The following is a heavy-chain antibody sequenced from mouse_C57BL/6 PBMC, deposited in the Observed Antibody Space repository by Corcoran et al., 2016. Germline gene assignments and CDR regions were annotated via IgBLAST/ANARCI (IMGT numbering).Heavy chain of an antibody. CDR3: ARDGREITTVVATGYFDY. D-gene: IGHD1-1*01. CDR2: ILPGSGST. J-gene: IGHJ2*01. V-gene: IGHV1-9*01. CDR1: GYTFTGYW. Sequence: QVQLQQSGAELMKPGASVKLSCKATGYTFTGYWIEWVKQRPGHGLEWIGEILPGSGSTNYNEKFKGKATFTADTSSNTAYMQLSSLTTEDSAIYYCARDGREITTVVATGYFDYWGQGTTLTVSS.